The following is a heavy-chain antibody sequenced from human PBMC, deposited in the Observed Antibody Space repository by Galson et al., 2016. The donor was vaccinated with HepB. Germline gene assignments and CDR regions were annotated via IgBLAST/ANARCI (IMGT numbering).Heavy chain of an antibody. D-gene: IGHD3-9*01. J-gene: IGHJ4*02. CDR3: SRGDSRTQYEILSGYPSTRTPFFLDY. CDR2: NIPNSDTV. V-gene: IGHV1-69*06. CDR1: EGTFSKYA. Sequence: SVKVSCKASEGTFSKYAINWVRQAPRQGPEWMGGNIPNSDTVNVAQKFQGRVTIVADKSTNTAYMELSRLTSEDSAIYYCSRGDSRTQYEILSGYPSTRTPFFLDYWGQGTPVTVSS.